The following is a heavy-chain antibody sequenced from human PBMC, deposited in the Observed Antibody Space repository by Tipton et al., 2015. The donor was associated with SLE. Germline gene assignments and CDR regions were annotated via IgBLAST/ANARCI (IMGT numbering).Heavy chain of an antibody. CDR2: IYYSGST. Sequence: TLSLTCTVSGGSISSGGYYWSWIRQHPGKGLEWIGFIYYSGSTNYNPSLKSRVTISVDTSKNQFSLKLSSVTAADTAVYYCARIAEVVIVDYWGQGTLVTVSS. V-gene: IGHV4-61*08. CDR1: GGSISSGGYY. D-gene: IGHD3-22*01. J-gene: IGHJ4*02. CDR3: ARIAEVVIVDY.